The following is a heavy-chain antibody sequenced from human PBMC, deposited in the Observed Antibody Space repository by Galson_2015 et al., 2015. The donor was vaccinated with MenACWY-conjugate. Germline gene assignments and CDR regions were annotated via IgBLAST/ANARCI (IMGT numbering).Heavy chain of an antibody. CDR3: AHTLRRVEMATTEIDY. Sequence: PALVKPTQTLTPTCTFSGFSLSTSGVGVGWIRQPPGKALEWLALIYWDDDKRYSPSLKSRLTITKDTSKNQVVLTMTNMDPVDTATYYCAHTLRRVEMATTEIDYWGQGTLVTVSS. J-gene: IGHJ4*02. V-gene: IGHV2-5*02. CDR1: GFSLSTSGVG. CDR2: IYWDDDK. D-gene: IGHD5-24*01.